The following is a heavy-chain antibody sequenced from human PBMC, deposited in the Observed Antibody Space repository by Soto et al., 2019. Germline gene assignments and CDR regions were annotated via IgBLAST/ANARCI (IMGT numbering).Heavy chain of an antibody. J-gene: IGHJ1*01. CDR2: INVNATDI. CDR3: VKE. Sequence: QAPGRGLEFVSAINVNATDIFYGESVKGRFSISRDNSKNTVYLQMNSLIYEDTAVYYCVKERG. V-gene: IGHV3-64D*06.